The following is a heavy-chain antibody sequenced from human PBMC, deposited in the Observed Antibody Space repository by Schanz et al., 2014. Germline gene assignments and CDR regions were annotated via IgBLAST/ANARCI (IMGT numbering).Heavy chain of an antibody. CDR3: ARGHHPHGITVAARGFDP. V-gene: IGHV4-4*02. D-gene: IGHD6-19*01. CDR1: GASISSSNW. J-gene: IGHJ5*02. Sequence: QVQLQESGPGLAKPSGTLSLTCAVSGASISSSNWWSWVRQPPVKGLEWIGEIYHSGNTNYNASLRSRVTIAVDKSKKQYTRKGTSMTAADTAVYYGARGHHPHGITVAARGFDPWGQGTLVTVSS. CDR2: IYHSGNT.